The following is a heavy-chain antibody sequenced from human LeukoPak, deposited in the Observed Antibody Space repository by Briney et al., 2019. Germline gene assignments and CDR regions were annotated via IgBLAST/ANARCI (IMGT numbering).Heavy chain of an antibody. CDR3: ARHPGKVTNDWYFDL. CDR2: INPNSGGT. D-gene: IGHD4-23*01. V-gene: IGHV1-2*02. J-gene: IGHJ2*01. Sequence: GASLKVSCKALVYTFTGYTMCCVRDTPGQRLEWMGWINPNSGGTNYAQKFQGRVTMTRDTSITTAYMELSRLSSDDTAVYYCARHPGKVTNDWYFDLWGRGTLVTVSS. CDR1: VYTFTGYT.